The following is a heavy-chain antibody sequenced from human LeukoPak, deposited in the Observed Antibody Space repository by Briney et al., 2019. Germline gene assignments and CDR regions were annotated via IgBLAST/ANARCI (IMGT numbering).Heavy chain of an antibody. CDR1: GYTFTGYY. V-gene: IGHV1-2*02. Sequence: ASVKVSCKASGYTFTGYYMHCVRQAPGQGLEWMGWIDPNSGGTNYAQKFQGRVTMTRDTSISTAYMELSRLRSDDTAVYYCARMKRSKDIVVVPAAMLPFDYWGQGTLVSVSS. CDR2: IDPNSGGT. J-gene: IGHJ4*02. D-gene: IGHD2-2*01. CDR3: ARMKRSKDIVVVPAAMLPFDY.